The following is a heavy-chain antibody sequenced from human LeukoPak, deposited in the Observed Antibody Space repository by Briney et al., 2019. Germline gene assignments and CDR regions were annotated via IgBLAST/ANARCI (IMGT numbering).Heavy chain of an antibody. CDR1: GYTFTNYA. CDR3: ARDDGLGYCSSMTCYVFDY. J-gene: IGHJ4*02. V-gene: IGHV1-18*01. Sequence: ASVKVSCKSSGYTFTNYAVSWLRQAPGQGLEWMGLISAYNYNTNYAQKFQGRLTMTTDPSTNTGYMELRSLRSDDTAVYYCARDDGLGYCSSMTCYVFDYWGQGTLVTVSS. D-gene: IGHD2-2*01. CDR2: ISAYNYNT.